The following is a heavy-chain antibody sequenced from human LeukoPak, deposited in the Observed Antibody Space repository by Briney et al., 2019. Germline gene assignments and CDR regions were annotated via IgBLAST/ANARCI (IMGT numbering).Heavy chain of an antibody. CDR3: ARDLQWLVPYNWFDP. CDR1: GYTFTGYY. J-gene: IGHJ5*02. CDR2: INPNSGGT. Sequence: ASVKVSFKASGYTFTGYYMHWVRQAPGQGLEWMGWINPNSGGTNYAQKFQGRVTMTRDTSISTAYMELSRLRSDDTAVYYCARDLQWLVPYNWFDPWGQGTLVTVSS. V-gene: IGHV1-2*02. D-gene: IGHD6-19*01.